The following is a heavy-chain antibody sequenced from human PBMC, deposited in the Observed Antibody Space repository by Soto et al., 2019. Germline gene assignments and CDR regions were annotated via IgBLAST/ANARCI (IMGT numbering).Heavy chain of an antibody. CDR1: GGSISSGGYY. J-gene: IGHJ4*02. Sequence: SETLSLTCTVSGGSISSGGYYWSWIRQHPGKGLEWIGYIYYSGSTYYSPSLKSRVTISVDTSKNQFSLKLSSVTAADTAVYYCARGPGTIAPRPYYFDYWGQGTLVTVSS. CDR2: IYYSGST. CDR3: ARGPGTIAPRPYYFDY. D-gene: IGHD1-7*01. V-gene: IGHV4-31*03.